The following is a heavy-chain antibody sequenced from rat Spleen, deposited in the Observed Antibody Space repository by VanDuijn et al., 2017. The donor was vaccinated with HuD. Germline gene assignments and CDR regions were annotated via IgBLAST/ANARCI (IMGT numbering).Heavy chain of an antibody. D-gene: IGHD1-5*01. V-gene: IGHV5-7*01. CDR1: GFTFSHYD. CDR2: ISFDGRTT. J-gene: IGHJ3*01. Sequence: EVQLVESGGGLVQPGRSMKLSCAASGFTFSHYDMAWVRQAPKKGLAWVATISFDGRTTNHRDSVKGRFTISRDNAKSTLDLQMDSLRSEDTATYYCTRHDNMGTANWFAYWGQGTLVTVSS. CDR3: TRHDNMGTANWFAY.